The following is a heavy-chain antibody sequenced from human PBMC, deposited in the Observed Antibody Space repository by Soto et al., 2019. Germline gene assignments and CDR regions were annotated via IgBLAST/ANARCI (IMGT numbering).Heavy chain of an antibody. J-gene: IGHJ4*02. V-gene: IGHV3-33*01. CDR3: ARESSLRQWLAPGGLDY. D-gene: IGHD6-19*01. Sequence: QVQLVESGGGVVQPGRSLRLSCAASGFTFSSYGMHWVRQAPGKGLEWVAVIWYDGSNKYYADSVKGRFTISRDNSKNTLYLQMNSRRAEDTAVYYCARESSLRQWLAPGGLDYWGQGTLVTVSS. CDR2: IWYDGSNK. CDR1: GFTFSSYG.